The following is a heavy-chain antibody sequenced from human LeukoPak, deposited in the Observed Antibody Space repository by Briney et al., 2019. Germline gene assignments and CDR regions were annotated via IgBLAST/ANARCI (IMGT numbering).Heavy chain of an antibody. CDR1: GGSISNYY. CDR2: IYYSGST. V-gene: IGHV4-59*12. CDR3: ARDPGRRVGASYFDY. J-gene: IGHJ4*02. Sequence: SETLSLTCTVSGGSISNYYWSWIRQPPGKGLEWIGYIYYSGSTYYNPSLKSRVTISVDTSKNQFSLKLSSVTAADTAVYYCARDPGRRVGASYFDYWGQGTLVTVSS. D-gene: IGHD1-26*01.